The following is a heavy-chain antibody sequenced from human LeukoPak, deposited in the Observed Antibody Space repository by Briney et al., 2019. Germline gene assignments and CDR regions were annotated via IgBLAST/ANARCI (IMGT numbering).Heavy chain of an antibody. CDR2: IRSKAYGGTT. Sequence: PGGSLRLSCAASGITFSRFWMSWVRQAPGKGLEWVGFIRSKAYGGTTEYAASVKGRFTISRGDSKSIAYLQMNSLKTEDTAVYYCTTQGFDPWGQGTLVTVSS. J-gene: IGHJ5*02. CDR1: GITFSRFW. V-gene: IGHV3-49*04. CDR3: TTQGFDP.